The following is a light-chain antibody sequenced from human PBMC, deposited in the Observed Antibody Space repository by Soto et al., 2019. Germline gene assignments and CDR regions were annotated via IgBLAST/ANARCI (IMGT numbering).Light chain of an antibody. CDR3: QQYGRSPPSWT. CDR2: GAS. CDR1: QSVSSNY. J-gene: IGKJ1*01. Sequence: ETVLTQSPGTLSLSPGERATLSCRASQSVSSNYLAWYQQKPGQAPRLLIYGASSRATGIPDRFSGSGSGTDFTLTISRLEPEDVAVYYCQQYGRSPPSWTFGQGTKLEIK. V-gene: IGKV3-20*01.